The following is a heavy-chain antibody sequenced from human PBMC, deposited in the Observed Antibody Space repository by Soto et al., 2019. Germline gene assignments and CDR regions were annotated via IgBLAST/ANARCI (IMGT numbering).Heavy chain of an antibody. D-gene: IGHD1-26*01. CDR1: GGSVSSSTYY. CDR3: ARTGRWATQTLYGMDV. V-gene: IGHV4-39*01. J-gene: IGHJ6*02. Sequence: QLQLQESGPGLVKPSETLSLTCTVSGGSVSSSTYYWGWIRQPPGKGLEWIGSIYSSGSTYYNPSPKSRVAISVDTSKNQFSLKLSSVTAADTAVYYCARTGRWATQTLYGMDVWGQGTTVTVSS. CDR2: IYSSGST.